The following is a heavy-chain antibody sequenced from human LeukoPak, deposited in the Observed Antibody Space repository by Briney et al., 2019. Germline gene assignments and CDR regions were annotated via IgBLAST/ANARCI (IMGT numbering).Heavy chain of an antibody. D-gene: IGHD3-10*01. CDR2: INHSGYT. CDR3: ARIWPDL. J-gene: IGHJ2*01. Sequence: SQTLSLTCAVYGESFSGYFWSWIRQPPGKGLEWIGEINHSGYTNYNPSLKSRVTISVDTSKKQFSLRLNSVTAADTAVYYCARIWPDLWGRGTLVTVSS. V-gene: IGHV4-34*01. CDR1: GESFSGYF.